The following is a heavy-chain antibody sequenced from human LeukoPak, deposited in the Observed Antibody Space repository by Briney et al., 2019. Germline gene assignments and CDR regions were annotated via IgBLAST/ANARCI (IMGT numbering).Heavy chain of an antibody. V-gene: IGHV4-4*08. CDR3: ARGLFQWPARVDY. CDR1: GGSINNYC. D-gene: IGHD6-19*01. Sequence: PSETLSLTRTVSGGSINNYCWSWIRQPPGKGLEWIGFFDNSGSTNYNPSLKSRVTISVDTSKNQVSLKLNSVTAADTAVYYCARGLFQWPARVDYWGRGTLVTVSS. CDR2: FDNSGST. J-gene: IGHJ4*02.